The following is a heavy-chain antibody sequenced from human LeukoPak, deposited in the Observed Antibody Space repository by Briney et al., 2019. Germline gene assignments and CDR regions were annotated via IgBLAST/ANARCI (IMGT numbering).Heavy chain of an antibody. CDR1: GYTFTSYG. D-gene: IGHD3-9*01. CDR3: ARGGDLDYDILTGYYIVMYNWFDP. J-gene: IGHJ5*02. V-gene: IGHV1-18*01. Sequence: ASVKVSCKASGYTFTSYGISWVRQAPGQGLEWMGWISAYNGNTNYAQKLQGRVTMTTDTSTSTAYMELRSLRSDDTAVYYCARGGDLDYDILTGYYIVMYNWFDPWGQGTLVTVSS. CDR2: ISAYNGNT.